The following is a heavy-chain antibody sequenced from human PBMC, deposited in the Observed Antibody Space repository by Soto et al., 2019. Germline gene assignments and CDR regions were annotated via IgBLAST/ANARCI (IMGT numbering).Heavy chain of an antibody. D-gene: IGHD2-15*01. V-gene: IGHV4-39*01. J-gene: IGHJ5*02. CDR3: AKLGYCGAADCHA. CDR2: IFRSGSA. Sequence: SETLSLTCTVSGGSISSSNYYWGWIRQPPGKGLEWIGNIFRSGSANYNPSLKSRVTVSVDTSKNQFSLQLSSVAAADTAVYYCAKLGYCGAADCHAWGQGTLVTVSS. CDR1: GGSISSSNYY.